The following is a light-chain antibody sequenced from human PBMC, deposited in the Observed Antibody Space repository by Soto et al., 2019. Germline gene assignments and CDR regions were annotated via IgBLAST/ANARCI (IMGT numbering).Light chain of an antibody. CDR2: DAS. CDR3: QQRSSWPPIT. CDR1: QSIGNF. Sequence: ETVQTQSPSILSLFIGERAALSCRLSQSIGNFLAWYQQKPGQPPRLLIFDASNRAAGVPARFSGSGSGTDFTLTIRSLEPEDFAVYFCQQRSSWPPITFGQGTGLEIK. V-gene: IGKV3-11*01. J-gene: IGKJ5*01.